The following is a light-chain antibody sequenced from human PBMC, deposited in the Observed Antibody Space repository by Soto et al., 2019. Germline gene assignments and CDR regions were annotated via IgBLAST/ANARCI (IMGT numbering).Light chain of an antibody. CDR3: QQYNSYSPT. CDR2: DAS. V-gene: IGKV1-5*01. J-gene: IGKJ3*01. CDR1: QSISSW. Sequence: DIQMTQSPSTLSASVGDRFTITCRASQSISSWLAWYQQKPGKAPKLLIYDASSLESGVPSRFSGSGSGTEFTLTISSLQPDDFATYYCQQYNSYSPTFSPGTKVDI.